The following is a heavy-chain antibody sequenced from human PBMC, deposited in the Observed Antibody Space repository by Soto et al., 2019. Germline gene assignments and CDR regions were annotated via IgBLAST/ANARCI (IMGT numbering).Heavy chain of an antibody. CDR2: IDHDGPT. V-gene: IGHV3-74*01. Sequence: EVQLVESGGGLVQPGGSLRLSCAGSGFTFSNYWMHWGRQAPGKGLKWVSRIDHDGPTDYADSVRGRFTISRDNAEITLYLQMNSLRPADTVVYYCVRDSDGDYWGQGNLVTVSS. CDR1: GFTFSNYW. J-gene: IGHJ4*02. CDR3: VRDSDGDY. D-gene: IGHD1-26*01.